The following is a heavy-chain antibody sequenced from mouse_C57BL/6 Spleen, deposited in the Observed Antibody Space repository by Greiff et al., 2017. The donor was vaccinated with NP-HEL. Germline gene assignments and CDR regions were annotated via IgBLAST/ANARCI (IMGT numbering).Heavy chain of an antibody. D-gene: IGHD1-1*01. Sequence: QVQLQQPGAELVMPGASVKLSCKASGYTFTSYWMHWVKQRPGQGLEWIGEIDPSDSYTNYNQKFKGKSTLTVDKSSSTAYMQLSSLTSEDSAVYYCARYYYGSSYWWYFDVWGTGTTVTVSS. J-gene: IGHJ1*03. CDR2: IDPSDSYT. V-gene: IGHV1-69*01. CDR3: ARYYYGSSYWWYFDV. CDR1: GYTFTSYW.